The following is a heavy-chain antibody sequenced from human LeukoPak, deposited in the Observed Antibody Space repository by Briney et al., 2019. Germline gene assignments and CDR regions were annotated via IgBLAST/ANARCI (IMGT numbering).Heavy chain of an antibody. CDR2: ISAYNGNT. D-gene: IGHD6-19*01. V-gene: IGHV1-18*01. J-gene: IGHJ4*02. CDR3: ARANVGSSGRWGFDY. CDR1: GYTFTSYG. Sequence: ASVKMSCKASGYTFTSYGISWVRQAPGQGLEWMGWISAYNGNTNYAQKLQGRVTMTTDTSTSTAYMELRSLRSDDTAVYYCARANVGSSGRWGFDYWGQGTLGTVSS.